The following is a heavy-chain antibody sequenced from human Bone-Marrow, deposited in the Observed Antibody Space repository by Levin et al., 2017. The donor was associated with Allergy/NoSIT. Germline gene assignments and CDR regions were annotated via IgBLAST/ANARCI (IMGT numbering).Heavy chain of an antibody. CDR1: GGTFSRYG. J-gene: IGHJ6*03. D-gene: IGHD2-8*01. V-gene: IGHV1-69*01. Sequence: PGESLKISCKASGGTFSRYGISWVRQAPGQGLEWMGGINPIFRTSNYAQKFQGRVTITADESTSTVYMELSSLRSEDTAVYYCASLMGSPTTYYYYMDVWGQGTTVTVSS. CDR2: INPIFRTS. CDR3: ASLMGSPTTYYYYMDV.